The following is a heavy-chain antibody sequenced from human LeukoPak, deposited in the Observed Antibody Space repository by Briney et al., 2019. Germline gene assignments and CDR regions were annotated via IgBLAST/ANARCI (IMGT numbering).Heavy chain of an antibody. CDR2: TYYTCRWYT. CDR1: GDSVSINRGA. Sequence: SQTLSLACAISGDSVSINRGAWNWIRQSPSRGLEWLRWTYYTCRWYTDYAESVKGRITINSDTSKNQFSLQLNSVTPEDTALYYCARAERRDGYNYWFDPWGQGTLVTVSS. V-gene: IGHV6-1*01. J-gene: IGHJ5*02. CDR3: ARAERRDGYNYWFDP. D-gene: IGHD5-24*01.